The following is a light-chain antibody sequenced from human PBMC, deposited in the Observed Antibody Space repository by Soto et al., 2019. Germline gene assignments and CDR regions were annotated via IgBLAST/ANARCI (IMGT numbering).Light chain of an antibody. V-gene: IGKV1-5*03. CDR3: QQYNSYSSGT. J-gene: IGKJ1*01. Sequence: DIQMTQSPSTLSASVGDRVTITCRASQSISTWLAWYQQKPGKAPNLLIYKASSLESGVPSRFSGSGSGTEFNLTISSLQPDDFATYYCQQYNSYSSGTFGQGTKVEIK. CDR2: KAS. CDR1: QSISTW.